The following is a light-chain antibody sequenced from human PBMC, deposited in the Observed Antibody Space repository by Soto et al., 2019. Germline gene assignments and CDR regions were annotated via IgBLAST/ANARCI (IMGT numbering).Light chain of an antibody. J-gene: IGLJ7*01. V-gene: IGLV2-23*02. CDR2: EVS. Sequence: QSALTQPPSVSGSPGQSITISCTGTSSDVGSYKLVSWYQQHPGKAPKLMISEVSKRPSGISDRFSGSKSGSTASLTSSGLQAEDEADYYCCSYAGTSTHTVFGGGTQLTVL. CDR1: SSDVGSYKL. CDR3: CSYAGTSTHTV.